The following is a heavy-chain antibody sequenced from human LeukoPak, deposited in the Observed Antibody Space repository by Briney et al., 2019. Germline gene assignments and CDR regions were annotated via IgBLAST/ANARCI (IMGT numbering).Heavy chain of an antibody. V-gene: IGHV3-21*01. CDR3: ARDYCSSTSCYFDY. J-gene: IGHJ4*02. Sequence: GGSLKLSCAASGFTFSSYSMNWVRQAPGKGLEWVSSISSSSSYIYYADSVKGRFTISRDNAKNSLYLQMNSLRAEDTAAYYCARDYCSSTSCYFDYWGQGTLVTVSS. CDR2: ISSSSSYI. CDR1: GFTFSSYS. D-gene: IGHD2-2*01.